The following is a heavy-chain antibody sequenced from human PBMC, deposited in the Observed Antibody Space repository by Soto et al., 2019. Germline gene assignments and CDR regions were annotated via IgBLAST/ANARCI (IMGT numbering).Heavy chain of an antibody. Sequence: QVQLVQSGAEVKKPGASVKVSCKASGYTFTNYDITWVRQATGQGLEWMGWMNPNSGNTGYAQTFEGRVTMTRNTSINTAYMELSSLRSGATAVYYCATNSGWGRDYWGQGTLVTVSS. J-gene: IGHJ4*02. D-gene: IGHD6-19*01. V-gene: IGHV1-8*01. CDR1: GYTFTNYD. CDR3: ATNSGWGRDY. CDR2: MNPNSGNT.